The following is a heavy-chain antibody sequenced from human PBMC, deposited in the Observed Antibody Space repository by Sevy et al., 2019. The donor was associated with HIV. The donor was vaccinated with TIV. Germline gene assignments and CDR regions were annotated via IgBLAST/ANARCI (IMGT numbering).Heavy chain of an antibody. CDR2: LDPEDGET. CDR3: AADRGEDYCSGNSCQRHYYYGLDV. J-gene: IGHJ6*02. CDR1: GYRLIEVS. V-gene: IGHV1-24*01. Sequence: ASVKVSCKVSGYRLIEVSMHWVRQAPGKGLEWMGHLDPEDGETSYEQNFQGRVTMTEDTSTDTAYMEVSSLRSEDTAVYYCAADRGEDYCSGNSCQRHYYYGLDVWGQGTTVTVSS. D-gene: IGHD2-15*01.